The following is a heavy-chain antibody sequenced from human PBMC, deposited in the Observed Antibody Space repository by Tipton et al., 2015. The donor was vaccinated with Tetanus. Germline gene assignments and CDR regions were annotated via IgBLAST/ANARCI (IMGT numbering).Heavy chain of an antibody. CDR2: IYYSGST. CDR1: GGSISSGGYY. D-gene: IGHD3-22*01. V-gene: IGHV4-31*03. J-gene: IGHJ2*01. Sequence: TLSLTCTVSGGSISSGGYYWSWIRQHPGKGLEWIGYIYYSGSTYYNPSLKSRVTISVDTSKNQFSLKLSSVTAADTAVYYCARVPYYYDSSGYYSHSLQGDGCFDLWGRGALVTVSS. CDR3: ARVPYYYDSSGYYSHSLQGDGCFDL.